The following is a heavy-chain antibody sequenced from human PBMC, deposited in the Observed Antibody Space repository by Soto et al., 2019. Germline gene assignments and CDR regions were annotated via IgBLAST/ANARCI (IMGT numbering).Heavy chain of an antibody. V-gene: IGHV3-23*01. CDR3: AKSRYFDPRHVDV. J-gene: IGHJ6*04. Sequence: GESLKISCAASGFTFSSYAMSWVRQAPGKGLEWVSAISGSGGSTYYADSVKGRFTISRDNSKNTLYLQMNSLRAEDTAVYYCAKSRYFDPRHVDVWGKGTTVTVSS. D-gene: IGHD3-9*01. CDR1: GFTFSSYA. CDR2: ISGSGGST.